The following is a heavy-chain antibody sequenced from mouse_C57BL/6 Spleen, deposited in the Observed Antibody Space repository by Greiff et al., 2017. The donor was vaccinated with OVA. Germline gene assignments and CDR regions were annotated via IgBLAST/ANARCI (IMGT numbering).Heavy chain of an antibody. D-gene: IGHD1-1*01. V-gene: IGHV1-64*01. CDR1: GYTFTSYW. CDR3: ARRDGSSYVDY. Sequence: QVQLQQSGAELVKPGASVKLSCKASGYTFTSYWMHWVKQRPGQGLEWIGMIHPNSGSTNYNEKFKSKATLTVDKSSSTAYMQLSSLTSEDSAVYYCARRDGSSYVDYWGQGTTLTVSS. J-gene: IGHJ2*01. CDR2: IHPNSGST.